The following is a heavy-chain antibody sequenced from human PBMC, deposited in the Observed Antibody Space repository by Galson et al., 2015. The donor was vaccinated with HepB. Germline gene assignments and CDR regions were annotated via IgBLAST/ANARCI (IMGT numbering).Heavy chain of an antibody. CDR3: ARDRVIGTRWRGASYAFDI. Sequence: SVKVSCKASGGTFSSYAISWVRQAPGQGLEWMGGIIPIFGTANYAQKFQGRVTITADESTSTAYMELSSLRSEDTAVYYCARDRVIGTRWRGASYAFDIWGQGTMVTVSS. V-gene: IGHV1-69*13. D-gene: IGHD5-24*01. CDR2: IIPIFGTA. CDR1: GGTFSSYA. J-gene: IGHJ3*02.